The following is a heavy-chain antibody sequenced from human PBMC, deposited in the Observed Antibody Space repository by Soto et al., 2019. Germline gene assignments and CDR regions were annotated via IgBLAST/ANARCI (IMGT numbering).Heavy chain of an antibody. CDR3: ARHEAYDSFWGKSDEGDY. D-gene: IGHD3-16*01. CDR2: MYYSGAT. J-gene: IGHJ4*02. V-gene: IGHV4-39*01. Sequence: QLQLQESGPGLVKPSETLSLACTVSGGSISSNRYYWDWIRQPPGKGLEWIGSMYYSGATYHNPSNHRRVTISGDTSTNQFSHHRSSVIAADTTVYYCARHEAYDSFWGKSDEGDYWGQGTLVPVSS. CDR1: GGSISSNRYY.